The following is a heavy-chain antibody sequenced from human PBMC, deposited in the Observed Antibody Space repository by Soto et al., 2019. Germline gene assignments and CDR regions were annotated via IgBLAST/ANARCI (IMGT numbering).Heavy chain of an antibody. D-gene: IGHD3-3*01. J-gene: IGHJ4*02. CDR2: INHSGST. V-gene: IGHV4-34*01. CDR1: GGSFSGYY. CDR3: ASRPYYDFWSGYYAYYIDY. Sequence: PSETLSLTCAVYGGSFSGYYSSWIRQPPGKGLEWIGEINHSGSTNYNPSLKSRVTISVDTSKNQFSLKLSSVTAADTAVYYCASRPYYDFWSGYYAYYIDYWGQGTLVTVSS.